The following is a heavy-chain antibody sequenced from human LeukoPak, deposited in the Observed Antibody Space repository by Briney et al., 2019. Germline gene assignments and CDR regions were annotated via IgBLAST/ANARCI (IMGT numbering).Heavy chain of an antibody. V-gene: IGHV3-33*01. CDR1: GFTFSSYG. Sequence: GGSQRLSCAASGFTFSSYGMHWIRQAPGKGLEWVAVIWSDGYKKYYAESVKGRFTVSRDTSKNTLYLQMNSLRAEDTAVYYCARDDDTTGHYSYFQHWGQGTLVTVSS. J-gene: IGHJ1*01. D-gene: IGHD3-22*01. CDR3: ARDDDTTGHYSYFQH. CDR2: IWSDGYKK.